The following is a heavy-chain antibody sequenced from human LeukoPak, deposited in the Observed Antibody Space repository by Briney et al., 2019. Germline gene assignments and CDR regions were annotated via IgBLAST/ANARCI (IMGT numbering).Heavy chain of an antibody. CDR3: TRSVVTTADFDY. D-gene: IGHD2-21*02. CDR1: GFTFSTYG. Sequence: PGGSLRLSCAASGFTFSTYGIHWVRQAPGLGLQGVAVISRDGSNKYYEDSVKGRFTISRDNSKSTLYLHLNIPRPEDTAVYYCTRSVVTTADFDYWGQGTLVTVSS. CDR2: ISRDGSNK. J-gene: IGHJ4*02. V-gene: IGHV3-30*19.